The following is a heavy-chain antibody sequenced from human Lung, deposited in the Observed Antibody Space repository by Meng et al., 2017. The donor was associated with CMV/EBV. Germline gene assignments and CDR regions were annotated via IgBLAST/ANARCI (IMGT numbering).Heavy chain of an antibody. Sequence: QVQLQESGPGLVKPSETLSVTCTVSGGYIHNYYWGWIRQPPGKGLEWIGQIYSNGNTNYNPSLGSRVTISVDTSKSQFSLHLGSVTTEDTAVYFCARAGHFFDYGDFWGPGILVTVSS. CDR2: IYSNGNT. V-gene: IGHV4-59*01. J-gene: IGHJ4*02. CDR1: GGYIHNYY. D-gene: IGHD3-16*01. CDR3: ARAGHFFDYGDF.